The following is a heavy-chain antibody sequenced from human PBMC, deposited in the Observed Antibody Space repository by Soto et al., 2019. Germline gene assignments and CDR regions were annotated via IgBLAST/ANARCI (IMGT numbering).Heavy chain of an antibody. J-gene: IGHJ6*02. CDR3: ARINVDSSQSSSARAV. CDR1: GFSLTTGKMG. D-gene: IGHD4-17*01. CDR2: IFSDNER. V-gene: IGHV2-26*01. Sequence: QVTLKESGPALVKPTETLTLTCTVSGFSLTTGKMGVSWIRQPPGKALEWLAHIFSDNERSYSTSLQGRLTIPKNTPGTKGALSITNVDPVDTATYYGARINVDSSQSSSARAVGAQGPTATAPS.